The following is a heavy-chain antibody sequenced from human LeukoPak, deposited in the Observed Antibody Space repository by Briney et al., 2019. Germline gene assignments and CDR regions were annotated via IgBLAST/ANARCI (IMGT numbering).Heavy chain of an antibody. Sequence: PGGSLRLSCAASGFTFSSYAMSWVRQGPGKGLEWVSAISGGGGYTYCADSVKGRFTISRDNSKSTLYLQMTSLRAGDTAIYYCAKGIYGSGTFYLFDYWGQGTLVTVSS. D-gene: IGHD3-10*01. CDR1: GFTFSSYA. CDR2: ISGGGGYT. J-gene: IGHJ4*02. V-gene: IGHV3-23*01. CDR3: AKGIYGSGTFYLFDY.